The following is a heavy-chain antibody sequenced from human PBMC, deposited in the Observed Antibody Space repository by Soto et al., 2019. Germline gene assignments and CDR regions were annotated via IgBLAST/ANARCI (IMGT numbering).Heavy chain of an antibody. D-gene: IGHD4-4*01. V-gene: IGHV1-2*02. Sequence: ASVKVSCKASGYTFTDYYVHWLRQAPGPGLEWVGWINPNSGDTKYAQKFQARVTLTRDTSITTAYMELTSLESDDTAVYYCAREGTVTTRQYSWFDPWGQGTLVTVSS. CDR1: GYTFTDYY. CDR3: AREGTVTTRQYSWFDP. CDR2: INPNSGDT. J-gene: IGHJ5*02.